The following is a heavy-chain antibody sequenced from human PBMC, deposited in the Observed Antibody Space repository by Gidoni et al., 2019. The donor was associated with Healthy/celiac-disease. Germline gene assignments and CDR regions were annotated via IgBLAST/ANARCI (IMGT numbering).Heavy chain of an antibody. D-gene: IGHD3-22*01. Sequence: VRSRRLSCAASGFTFSSYWMHWVRQAPGKGLVWVSRINSDGSSTSYADSVKGRFTISRDNAKNTLYLQMNSLRAEDTAVYYCARSYYYDSSGYYPGGYWGQGTLVTVSS. CDR1: GFTFSSYW. J-gene: IGHJ4*02. CDR3: ARSYYYDSSGYYPGGY. CDR2: INSDGSST. V-gene: IGHV3-74*01.